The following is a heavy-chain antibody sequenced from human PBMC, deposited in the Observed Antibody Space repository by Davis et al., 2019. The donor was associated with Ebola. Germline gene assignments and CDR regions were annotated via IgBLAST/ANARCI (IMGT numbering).Heavy chain of an antibody. CDR2: IKQDGSEK. J-gene: IGHJ3*02. CDR1: GFTFSSYW. Sequence: GESLKISCAASGFTFSSYWMSWVRQAPGKGLEWVANIKQDGSEKYYVDSVKGRFTISRDNAKNSLYLQMNSLRAEDTAVYYCARLYQVQGRGAFDIWGQGAMVTVSS. V-gene: IGHV3-7*01. CDR3: ARLYQVQGRGAFDI. D-gene: IGHD3-10*01.